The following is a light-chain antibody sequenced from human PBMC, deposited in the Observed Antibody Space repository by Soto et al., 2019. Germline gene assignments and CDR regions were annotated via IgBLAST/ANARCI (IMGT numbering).Light chain of an antibody. CDR1: QSVTTY. V-gene: IGKV3-11*01. CDR2: DSS. Sequence: EIVFKQSPATLSLYPGERASLSCRAGQSVTTYLAWYQQRPGQAPRLLIYDSSDRATGIPPRFSGSGSGTDFTLTISSLEPEDFAVYYCQQRSNWPRTFGQGTKVDIK. CDR3: QQRSNWPRT. J-gene: IGKJ1*01.